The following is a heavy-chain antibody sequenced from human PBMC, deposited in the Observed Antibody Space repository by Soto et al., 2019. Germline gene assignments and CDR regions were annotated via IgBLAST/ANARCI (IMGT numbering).Heavy chain of an antibody. CDR1: GDSVSSDNYY. Sequence: SETLSLTCTVSGDSVSSDNYYWSWIRQPPGKGLECIGYIYYTGGTNDNPSLKSRVTISVDTSKNQFSLKLSSVTAADTAVYYCASLRKGYSDYPYYFDYWGQGRLVTVSS. D-gene: IGHD5-12*01. V-gene: IGHV4-61*01. CDR3: ASLRKGYSDYPYYFDY. J-gene: IGHJ4*02. CDR2: IYYTGGT.